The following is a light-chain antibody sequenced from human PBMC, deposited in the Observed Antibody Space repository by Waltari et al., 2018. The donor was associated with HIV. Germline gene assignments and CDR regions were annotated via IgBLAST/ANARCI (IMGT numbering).Light chain of an antibody. Sequence: SSELTQDPGVSVALGQTVRIPCQGDSLRTTHASWYQQKQGQAPVLVIHGNNDRPSGIPDRFSGSNSGNTASLTITGAQAEDEGDYYCNSRDSSGDHLKFGGGTKLTVL. CDR2: GNN. J-gene: IGLJ2*01. CDR1: SLRTTH. CDR3: NSRDSSGDHLK. V-gene: IGLV3-19*01.